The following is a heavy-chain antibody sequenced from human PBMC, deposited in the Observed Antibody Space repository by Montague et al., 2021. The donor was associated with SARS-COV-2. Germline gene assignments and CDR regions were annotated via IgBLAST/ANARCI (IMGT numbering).Heavy chain of an antibody. J-gene: IGHJ4*02. D-gene: IGHD3-22*01. V-gene: IGHV4-4*09. Sequence: SETLSLTCAVYDGSFSDYSWTWIRQPPGKGLEWIGHMYSRGGISYNPSLRSRATISPDTTRNQFSLKFSSVTAADTAIYYCARSDWDYYDRSGYYHFDSWGQGTLVAVSS. CDR3: ARSDWDYYDRSGYYHFDS. CDR1: DGSFSDYS. CDR2: MYSRGGI.